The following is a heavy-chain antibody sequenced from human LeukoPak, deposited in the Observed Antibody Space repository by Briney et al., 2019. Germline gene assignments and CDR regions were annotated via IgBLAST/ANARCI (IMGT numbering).Heavy chain of an antibody. CDR1: GFTFSSYW. CDR2: INSDGSST. J-gene: IGHJ4*02. Sequence: PGGSLRLSCAASGFTFSSYWMHWVRQAPGKGLVWVSRINSDGSSTSYADSVKGRFTISRDNAKNTLYLQMNSLRVEDTAVYYCARLSTAAADGDYWGQGTLVTVSS. D-gene: IGHD6-13*01. V-gene: IGHV3-74*01. CDR3: ARLSTAAADGDY.